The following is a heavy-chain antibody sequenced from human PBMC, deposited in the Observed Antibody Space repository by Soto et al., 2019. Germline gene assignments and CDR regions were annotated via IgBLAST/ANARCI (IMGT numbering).Heavy chain of an antibody. D-gene: IGHD3-22*01. CDR3: ARDEVTPLYYYDSSGYPPYFDY. CDR1: GYTFTSYG. Sequence: GASVKVSCKASGYTFTSYGISWVRQAPGQGLEWMGWISAYNGNTNYAQKLQGRVTMTTDTSTSTAYMELRSLRSDDTAVYYCARDEVTPLYYYDSSGYPPYFDYWGQGTLVTVSS. V-gene: IGHV1-18*01. J-gene: IGHJ4*02. CDR2: ISAYNGNT.